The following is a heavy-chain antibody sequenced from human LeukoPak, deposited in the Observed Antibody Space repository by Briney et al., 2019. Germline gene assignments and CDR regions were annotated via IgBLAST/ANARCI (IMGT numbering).Heavy chain of an antibody. CDR1: GYMFVSRG. CDR3: VRDNSGLAGVSLDL. CDR2: IGVRTGQT. V-gene: IGHV1-18*01. D-gene: IGHD6-13*01. J-gene: IGHJ4*02. Sequence: ASVKVSCKASGYMFVSRGFTWVRPAPGQGLEWMGWIGVRTGQTQFAQQFRDRFTMTTNTSTTTAFMELKSLRPDDTAVYYCVRDNSGLAGVSLDLWGQGTQVIVSS.